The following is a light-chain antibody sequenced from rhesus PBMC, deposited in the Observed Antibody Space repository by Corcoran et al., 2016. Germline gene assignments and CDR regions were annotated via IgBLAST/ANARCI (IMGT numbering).Light chain of an antibody. J-gene: IGKJ3*01. CDR1: QSINNW. CDR2: EAS. V-gene: IGKV1-22*01. Sequence: DIQMTQSPSSLSASVGETVTITCRASQSINNWLAWYPHKAGTAPKLLSFEASTLQTGVPSRFSGGGAGTDYTLTISRLQTEDFATYYCQQYNSDPFTFGPGTKVDI. CDR3: QQYNSDPFT.